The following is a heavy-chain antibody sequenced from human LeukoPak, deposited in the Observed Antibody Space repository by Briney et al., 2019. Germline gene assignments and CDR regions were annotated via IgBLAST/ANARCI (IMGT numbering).Heavy chain of an antibody. CDR2: MYYSGTT. CDR1: GGSISTSGYY. V-gene: IGHV4-39*01. D-gene: IGHD6-13*01. CDR3: AARAATGTIVDS. Sequence: SETLSLTCTVSGGSISTSGYYWGWIRQPPGKGLEWIGNMYYSGTTYYDPSLKSRVTMSVDTSKNQFSLRLTSVAAADTAVYYCAARAATGTIVDSWGQGTLVTVSS. J-gene: IGHJ4*02.